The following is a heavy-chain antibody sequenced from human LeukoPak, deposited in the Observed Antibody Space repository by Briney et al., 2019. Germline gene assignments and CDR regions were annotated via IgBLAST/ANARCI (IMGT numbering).Heavy chain of an antibody. D-gene: IGHD2-2*01. CDR1: GFTFGDYA. Sequence: TGGSLRLSCTASGFTFGDYAMSWVRQAPGKGLEWVGFIRSKAYGGTTEYAASVKGRFTISRDDSKNIAYLQMNSQKTDDTAVYYCTRDEIVVVPAAMNYWGQGTLVTVSS. CDR2: IRSKAYGGTT. CDR3: TRDEIVVVPAAMNY. V-gene: IGHV3-49*04. J-gene: IGHJ4*02.